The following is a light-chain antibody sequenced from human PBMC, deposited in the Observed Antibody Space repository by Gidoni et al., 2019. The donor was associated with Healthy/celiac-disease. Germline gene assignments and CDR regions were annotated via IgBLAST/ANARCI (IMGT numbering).Light chain of an antibody. CDR2: KAS. CDR1: QSISSW. V-gene: IGKV1-5*03. Sequence: IQMTQSPSTLSASVGDRVTITCRASQSISSWLAWYQQKPGKAPKLLIYKASSLERGVPTRFRGSGSGTEFTLTISSLQPDDFATYYCQQYNSYSQTFGQXTKVEIK. J-gene: IGKJ1*01. CDR3: QQYNSYSQT.